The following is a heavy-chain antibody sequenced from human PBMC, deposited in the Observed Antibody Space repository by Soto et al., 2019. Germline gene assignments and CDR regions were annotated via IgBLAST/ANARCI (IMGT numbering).Heavy chain of an antibody. CDR3: TRRYFYDSSGYYMDDY. J-gene: IGHJ4*02. CDR1: GFTFSGSA. V-gene: IGHV3-73*01. Sequence: GGSLRLSCAASGFTFSGSAMHWVRQASGKGLQWVGRIRSKANSYATSYDASVKGRFTITKDDSKNTAFLQMNSLKTEDTAVYYCTRRYFYDSSGYYMDDYWGQGTLVTVSS. CDR2: IRSKANSYAT. D-gene: IGHD3-22*01.